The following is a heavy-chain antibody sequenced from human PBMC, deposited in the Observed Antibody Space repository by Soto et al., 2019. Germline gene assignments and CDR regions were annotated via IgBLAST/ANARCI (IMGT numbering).Heavy chain of an antibody. CDR1: GFSFTNYA. D-gene: IGHD7-27*01. CDR3: TKEIASEWGYMDF. J-gene: IGHJ6*03. CDR2: IPGSGGHKLHP. Sequence: GXFLRRCSATSGFSFTNYAMSWFRLAPWQGLEWVSTIPGSGGHKLHPEYADSVKGRFTISRDNSKDTLYLQMDSLSAEDKAVYYCTKEIASEWGYMDFWGQGTTVTVYS. V-gene: IGHV3-23*01.